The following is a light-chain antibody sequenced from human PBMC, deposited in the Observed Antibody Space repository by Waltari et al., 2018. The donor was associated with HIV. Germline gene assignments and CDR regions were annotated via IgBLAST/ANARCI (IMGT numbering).Light chain of an antibody. CDR2: GEN. Sequence: SSELAQYPAVSVALGQTVRITCQGYSVRSYYASWYQQKPGQAPVLVVYGENNRPSGIPDRFSGSRSGNTASLTIAGAQTEDEADYYCNSRDSSGHWFFGGGTKVTVL. V-gene: IGLV3-19*01. J-gene: IGLJ3*02. CDR3: NSRDSSGHWF. CDR1: SVRSYY.